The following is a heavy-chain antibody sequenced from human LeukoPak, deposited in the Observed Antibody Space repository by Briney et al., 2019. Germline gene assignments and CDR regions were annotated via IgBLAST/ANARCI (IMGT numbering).Heavy chain of an antibody. CDR3: ARVGSTMITPFDY. CDR2: IIPIFGTA. V-gene: IGHV1-69*01. J-gene: IGHJ4*02. D-gene: IGHD3-16*01. CDR1: GGTFSSYA. Sequence: ASVKVSCKASGGTFSSYAINWVRQAPGQGLEWMGGIIPIFGTANYAQKFQGRVTITADESTSTTYMELSSLRSEDTAVYYCARVGSTMITPFDYWGQGTLVTVSS.